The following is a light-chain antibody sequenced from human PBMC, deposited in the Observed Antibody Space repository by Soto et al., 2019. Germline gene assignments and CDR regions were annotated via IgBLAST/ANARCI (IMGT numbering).Light chain of an antibody. CDR3: AAWDDSLSVVV. CDR2: RNN. Sequence: QSVLTQPTSASGTPGQRVTISCSGSSSNIGSNYVYWYQQLPGTAPKLLIYRNNQRPSGVPDRFSGSKSGTSASLAISGLRSEDEADYYCAAWDDSLSVVVFGGGTKLTVL. J-gene: IGLJ2*01. CDR1: SSNIGSNY. V-gene: IGLV1-47*01.